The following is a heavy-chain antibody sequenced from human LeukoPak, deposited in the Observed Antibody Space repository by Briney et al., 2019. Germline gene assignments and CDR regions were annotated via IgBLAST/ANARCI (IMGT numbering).Heavy chain of an antibody. CDR1: GFTFSSYS. D-gene: IGHD3-22*01. CDR2: ISSSSSTI. V-gene: IGHV3-48*04. CDR3: AKVIAWYYYYMDV. Sequence: PGGSLRLSCAASGFTFSSYSMNWVRQAPGKGLEGVSYISSSSSTIYYADSVKGRFTISRDNAKNSLYLQMNSLRAEDTAVYYCAKVIAWYYYYMDVWGKGSTVTVSS. J-gene: IGHJ6*03.